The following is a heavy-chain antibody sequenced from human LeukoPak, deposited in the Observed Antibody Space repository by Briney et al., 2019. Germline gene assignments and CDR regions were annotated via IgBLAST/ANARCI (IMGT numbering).Heavy chain of an antibody. J-gene: IGHJ4*02. V-gene: IGHV4-34*01. CDR1: GGSFSGYY. D-gene: IGHD4-23*01. CDR3: ARMDYGGTLDY. Sequence: SDTLSLTCAVYGGSFSGYYWSWIRQPPGKGLEWIGEISHSGSTNYNPSLKSRVTISVDTSKNQFPLKLSSVTAADTAVYYCARMDYGGTLDYWGQGTLVTVSS. CDR2: ISHSGST.